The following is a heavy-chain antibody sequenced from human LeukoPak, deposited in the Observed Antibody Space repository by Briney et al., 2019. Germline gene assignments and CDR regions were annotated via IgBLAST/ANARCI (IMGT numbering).Heavy chain of an antibody. CDR2: MNPNSGNT. Sequence: GASVKVSCKASGYTFTSYDINWVRQATGQGLEWMGWMNPNSGNTGYAQKFQGRVTITRNTSISTAYMELSSLRSEDTAVYYCARGPSAAGKYYFDYWGQGTLVTVSS. CDR3: ARGPSAAGKYYFDY. D-gene: IGHD6-13*01. V-gene: IGHV1-8*03. CDR1: GYTFTSYD. J-gene: IGHJ4*02.